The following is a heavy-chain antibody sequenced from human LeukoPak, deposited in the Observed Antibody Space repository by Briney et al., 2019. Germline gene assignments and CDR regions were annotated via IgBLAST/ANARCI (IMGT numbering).Heavy chain of an antibody. CDR3: AKKRYYDTGGSPDY. J-gene: IGHJ4*02. V-gene: IGHV3-23*01. CDR1: GFTSSSYA. Sequence: GGSLRLSCAASGFTSSSYAMSWVRQAPGKRLEWISSIGGSGGGTYYADSVKGRFTISRDNSKNTLYLQMNSLRAEDTAVYYCAKKRYYDTGGSPDYWGQGTLVTVSS. D-gene: IGHD3-22*01. CDR2: IGGSGGGT.